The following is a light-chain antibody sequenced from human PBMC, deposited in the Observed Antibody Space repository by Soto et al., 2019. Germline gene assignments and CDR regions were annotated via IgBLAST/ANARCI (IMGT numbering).Light chain of an antibody. CDR1: QSAGNF. CDR3: QQHNQWPIT. V-gene: IGKV3D-15*01. J-gene: IGKJ5*01. CDR2: YIS. Sequence: EIVMTQSPATLSVSPGERAILSCRASQSAGNFLAWYQQKPGQAPRLLIYYISTRATGIPARFSGSGSGTEFTLTINSLQSEDSAVYYCQQHNQWPITFGQGTRLEIK.